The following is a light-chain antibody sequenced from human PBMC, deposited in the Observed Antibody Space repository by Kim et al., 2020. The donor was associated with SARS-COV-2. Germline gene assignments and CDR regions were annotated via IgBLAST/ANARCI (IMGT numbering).Light chain of an antibody. Sequence: QPVLTQSPSASASLGASVKLTCTLSSGHSSYAIAWHQQQPEKGPRYLMKLNSDGSHSKGDGIPDRFSGSSSGAARYLTISSLQSEDEADYYCQTWGTGIRVFGTGTKVTVL. V-gene: IGLV4-69*01. CDR2: LNSDGSH. J-gene: IGLJ1*01. CDR1: SGHSSYA. CDR3: QTWGTGIRV.